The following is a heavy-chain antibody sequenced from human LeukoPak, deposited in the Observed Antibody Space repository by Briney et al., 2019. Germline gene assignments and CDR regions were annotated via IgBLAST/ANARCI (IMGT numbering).Heavy chain of an antibody. CDR2: ISSSSSTI. Sequence: GSLRLSCAASGFTFSSYSMNWVRQAPGKGLEWVSYISSSSSTIYYADSVKGRFTISRDNAKNSLYLQMNSLRAEDTAVYYCARDARGYNYGPTPFDIWGQGTMVTVSS. J-gene: IGHJ3*02. V-gene: IGHV3-48*01. D-gene: IGHD5-18*01. CDR3: ARDARGYNYGPTPFDI. CDR1: GFTFSSYS.